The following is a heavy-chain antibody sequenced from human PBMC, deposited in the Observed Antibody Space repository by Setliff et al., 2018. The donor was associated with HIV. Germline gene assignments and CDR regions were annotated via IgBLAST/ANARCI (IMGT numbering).Heavy chain of an antibody. CDR3: AVGDYVWGSYRLDF. CDR2: IIPVFDTT. J-gene: IGHJ4*02. CDR1: GTFSNYA. D-gene: IGHD3-16*02. V-gene: IGHV1-69*13. Sequence: GASVKSPARLLGTFSNYAFSWVRLAPGQGLEWMGGIIPVFDTTNYEKKFRDRVTITADESTSTVYLELISLRSEDAAVYYCAVGDYVWGSYRLDFWGQGTLVTVSS.